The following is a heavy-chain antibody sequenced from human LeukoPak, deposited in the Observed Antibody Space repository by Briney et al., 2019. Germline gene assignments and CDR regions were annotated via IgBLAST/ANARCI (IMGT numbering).Heavy chain of an antibody. CDR1: GFTFSSYW. V-gene: IGHV3-7*01. D-gene: IGHD6-13*01. Sequence: PGGSLRLSCAASGFTFSSYWMTWVRQAPGKGLEWVANIKQDGSEIYYVDSVKGRFTISRDNAKNSLYLQMNSLRAEDTAVYYCARGGSAPATPDPRQPSTTDYWGQGTLVTVSS. J-gene: IGHJ4*02. CDR3: ARGGSAPATPDPRQPSTTDY. CDR2: IKQDGSEI.